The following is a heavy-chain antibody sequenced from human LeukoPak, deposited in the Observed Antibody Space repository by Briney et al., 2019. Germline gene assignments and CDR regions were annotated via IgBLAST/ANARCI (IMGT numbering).Heavy chain of an antibody. J-gene: IGHJ4*02. Sequence: SETLSLTCTVSGGSISSGTYYWVWIRQSPGKGLEWIGNFYSSGSTYYNPSLKSRVTISVDTSKNQFSLNLTSVTAADTAVYYCVRGREYKRMFDYWGQGTLVTVSS. D-gene: IGHD1-1*01. CDR1: GGSISSGTYY. CDR2: FYSSGST. CDR3: VRGREYKRMFDY. V-gene: IGHV4-39*01.